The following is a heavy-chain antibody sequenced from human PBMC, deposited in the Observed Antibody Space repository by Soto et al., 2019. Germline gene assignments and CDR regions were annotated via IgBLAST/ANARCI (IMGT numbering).Heavy chain of an antibody. Sequence: PSQTLSLTCVIFGDSVPSNGACRNWIRQSPSRGLQWLGRIYHRSKWFHDYAASVESRMAINPDTSRNQFSLQLNYATPEDTAVYCCARVHCGASTCFDGLNFWGRGATVAVSS. CDR3: ARVHCGASTCFDGLNF. CDR2: IYHRSKWFH. D-gene: IGHD2-2*01. J-gene: IGHJ6*01. V-gene: IGHV6-1*01. CDR1: GDSVPSNGAC.